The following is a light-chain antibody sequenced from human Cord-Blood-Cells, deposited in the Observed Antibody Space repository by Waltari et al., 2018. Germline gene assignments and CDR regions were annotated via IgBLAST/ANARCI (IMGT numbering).Light chain of an antibody. J-gene: IGKJ2*01. V-gene: IGKV3-20*01. Sequence: VLPQSPGTMSLSPGERATLSCRASQSVSSSYLAWYQQKPGQAPRLLIYGASSRATGIPDRFSGSGSGTDFTRTISRLEPEDFAVYYCQQYGSSPPYTFGQGTKLEIK. CDR1: QSVSSSY. CDR2: GAS. CDR3: QQYGSSPPYT.